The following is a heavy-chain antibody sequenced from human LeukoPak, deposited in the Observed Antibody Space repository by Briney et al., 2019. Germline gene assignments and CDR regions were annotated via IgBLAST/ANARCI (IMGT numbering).Heavy chain of an antibody. V-gene: IGHV4-59*01. CDR1: GGSISSYY. J-gene: IGHJ3*02. CDR3: ARGASAFGI. Sequence: PSETLSLTCTVSGGSISSYYWSWLRQPPGKGLEWIGYIYYSGSTNYNPSLKSRVTISVDTSKNQFSLKLSSVTAADTAVYYCARGASAFGIWGQGTMVTVSS. CDR2: IYYSGST.